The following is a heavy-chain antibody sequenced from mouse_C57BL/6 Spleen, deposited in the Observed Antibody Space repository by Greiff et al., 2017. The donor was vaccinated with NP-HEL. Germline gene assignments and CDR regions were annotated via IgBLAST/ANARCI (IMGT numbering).Heavy chain of an antibody. D-gene: IGHD2-2*01. V-gene: IGHV5-17*01. CDR3: ASEDGYDEGGYYYAMDY. CDR1: GFTFSDYG. CDR2: ISSGSSTI. Sequence: EVHLVESGGGLVKPGGSLKLSCAASGFTFSDYGMHWVRQAPEKGLAWVAYISSGSSTIYYADTVKGRFTISRDNAKNTLFLQMTSLRSEDTAMYYCASEDGYDEGGYYYAMDYWGQGTSVTVSS. J-gene: IGHJ4*01.